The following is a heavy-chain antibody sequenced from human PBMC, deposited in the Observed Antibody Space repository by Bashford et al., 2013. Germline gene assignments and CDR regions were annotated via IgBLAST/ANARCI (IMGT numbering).Heavy chain of an antibody. J-gene: IGHJ5*02. V-gene: IGHV1-18*01. CDR2: ISPYNGNT. D-gene: IGHD3-10*01. CDR3: ARLGTVRGGNWFDP. Sequence: ASVKVSCRASGYTFTSYGISWVRQAPGQGLEWMGWISPYNGNTNYAQKLQGRVTVTTDTSTSTAYMELRSLRSDDTAVYYCARLGTVRGGNWFDPWGQGTLVTVSS. CDR1: GYTFTSYG.